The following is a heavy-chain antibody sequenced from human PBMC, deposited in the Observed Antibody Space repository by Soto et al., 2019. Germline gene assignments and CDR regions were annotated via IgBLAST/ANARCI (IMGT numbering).Heavy chain of an antibody. CDR1: GFTFSSYA. CDR3: AKDHYYDSSGSYFDY. V-gene: IGHV3-23*01. CDR2: ISGSGGST. D-gene: IGHD3-22*01. Sequence: GGSLRLSCAASGFTFSSYAMSWVRQAPGKGLEWVSAISGSGGSTYYADSVKGRFTVSRDNSKNTLYLQMNSLRAEDTAVYYCAKDHYYDSSGSYFDYWGQGTLVTVS. J-gene: IGHJ4*02.